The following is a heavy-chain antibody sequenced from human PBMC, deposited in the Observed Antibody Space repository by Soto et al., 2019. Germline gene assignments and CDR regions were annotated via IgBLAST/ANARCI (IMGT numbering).Heavy chain of an antibody. Sequence: SETLSLTCTVSGGSISSYYWSWIRQPPGKGLEWIGYIYYSGSTNYNPSLKGRVTISVDTSKNQFSLKLSSVTAADTAVYYCARTPIAAAGEYYYGMDVWGQGTTVTVS. J-gene: IGHJ6*02. V-gene: IGHV4-59*01. CDR1: GGSISSYY. CDR3: ARTPIAAAGEYYYGMDV. D-gene: IGHD6-13*01. CDR2: IYYSGST.